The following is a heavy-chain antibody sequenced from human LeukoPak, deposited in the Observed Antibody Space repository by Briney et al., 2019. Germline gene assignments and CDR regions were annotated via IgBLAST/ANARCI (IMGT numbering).Heavy chain of an antibody. Sequence: GSLRLSCAASGINFSRNSMNWVRQAPGKGLEWVSTITVSGGRTYYADSVKGRFTISRDNSKNTLYLQMNSLRAEDTAVYYCAKVKDGYTPRSEFDYWGQGTLVTVSS. CDR1: GINFSRNS. CDR3: AKVKDGYTPRSEFDY. V-gene: IGHV3-23*01. J-gene: IGHJ4*02. D-gene: IGHD5-24*01. CDR2: ITVSGGRT.